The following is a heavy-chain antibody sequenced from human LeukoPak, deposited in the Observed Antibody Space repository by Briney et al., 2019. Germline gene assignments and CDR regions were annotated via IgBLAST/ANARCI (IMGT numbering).Heavy chain of an antibody. J-gene: IGHJ6*03. Sequence: PSETLSLTCTVSGGSISSYYWSWIRQPPGKGLEWIGYIYTSGSTNYNPSLKSRVTISVDTSKNQFSLKLSSVTAADTAVYYCAREDSYYMDVWGKGATVTVSS. V-gene: IGHV4-4*09. CDR1: GGSISSYY. CDR3: AREDSYYMDV. CDR2: IYTSGST.